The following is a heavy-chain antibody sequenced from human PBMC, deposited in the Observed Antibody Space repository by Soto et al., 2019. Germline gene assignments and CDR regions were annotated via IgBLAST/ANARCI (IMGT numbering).Heavy chain of an antibody. Sequence: GGSLRLSCAASGFTFSSYSMNWVRQAPGKGLEWVSSISSSSSYIYYADSVKGRFTISRDNAKNSLYLQMNSLRAEDTAVYYCARDRDSSGWYVRDRDYYGMDVWGQGTTVTVS. J-gene: IGHJ6*02. D-gene: IGHD6-19*01. CDR3: ARDRDSSGWYVRDRDYYGMDV. CDR2: ISSSSSYI. V-gene: IGHV3-21*01. CDR1: GFTFSSYS.